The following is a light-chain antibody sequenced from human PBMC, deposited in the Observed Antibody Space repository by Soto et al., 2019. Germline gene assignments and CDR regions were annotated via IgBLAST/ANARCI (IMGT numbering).Light chain of an antibody. CDR1: QSISSY. Sequence: DLQMTQSPSSLSASVGDRVTITCRASQSISSYLNWYQQKPGKAPKLLIYAASSLQSEVPSRFSGSGSGTDFTLTISSLQPEDFATYYCQQSYSTPRTFGQGTKVEIK. CDR2: AAS. CDR3: QQSYSTPRT. J-gene: IGKJ1*01. V-gene: IGKV1-39*01.